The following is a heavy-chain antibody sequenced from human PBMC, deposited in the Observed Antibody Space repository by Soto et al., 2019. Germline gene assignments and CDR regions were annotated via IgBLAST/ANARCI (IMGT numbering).Heavy chain of an antibody. CDR2: INAGNGNT. J-gene: IGHJ5*02. V-gene: IGHV1-3*01. CDR3: ARSGVYCSSTSCYGGFDP. D-gene: IGHD2-2*01. Sequence: GASVKVSCKASGYTFTSYAIHWVRQAPGQRLEWMGWINAGNGNTKYSQKFQGRVTITRDTSATTAYMELSSLRSEDTAVYYCARSGVYCSSTSCYGGFDPWGQGTLVTVSS. CDR1: GYTFTSYA.